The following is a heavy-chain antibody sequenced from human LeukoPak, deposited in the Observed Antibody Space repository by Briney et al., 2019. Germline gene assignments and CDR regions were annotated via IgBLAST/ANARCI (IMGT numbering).Heavy chain of an antibody. D-gene: IGHD4-17*01. CDR3: AKATTVMYNWFDP. CDR2: ISVGGHST. Sequence: QSGGSLRLSCAASGFTFSNYAMSWVRQAPGKGLEWVSSISVGGHSTYYADSVKGRFTISRDNSKNTLYLQMNSLRAEDTAVYNCAKATTVMYNWFDPWGQGTLVTVSS. CDR1: GFTFSNYA. J-gene: IGHJ5*02. V-gene: IGHV3-23*01.